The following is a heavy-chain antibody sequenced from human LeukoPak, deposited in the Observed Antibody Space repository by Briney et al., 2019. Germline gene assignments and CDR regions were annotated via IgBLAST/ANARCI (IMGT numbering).Heavy chain of an antibody. CDR3: AIDRMAHDAFDI. CDR2: INPNSGGT. J-gene: IGHJ3*02. V-gene: IGHV1-2*02. D-gene: IGHD5-24*01. CDR1: GYTFTGYY. Sequence: ASVKLSCKASGYTFTGYYMHLGRQAPGQGLELMGLINPNSGGTNYAQKVPGRGTITRDTSISTAYMELSRLRSHDTAVDYSAIDRMAHDAFDIWGQGTMVTVSS.